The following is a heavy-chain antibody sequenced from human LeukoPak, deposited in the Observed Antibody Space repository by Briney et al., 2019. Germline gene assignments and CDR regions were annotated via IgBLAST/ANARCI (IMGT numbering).Heavy chain of an antibody. J-gene: IGHJ4*02. V-gene: IGHV3-43*02. CDR3: AKDSRYDFWSGYIYYFDY. Sequence: GRSLRLSCAASGFTFDDYAMHWVRQAPGKGLEWVSLISGDGGSTYYADSVKGRFTISRDNSKNSLYLQMNSLRTEDTALYYCAKDSRYDFWSGYIYYFDYWGQGTLVTVSS. CDR2: ISGDGGST. CDR1: GFTFDDYA. D-gene: IGHD3-3*01.